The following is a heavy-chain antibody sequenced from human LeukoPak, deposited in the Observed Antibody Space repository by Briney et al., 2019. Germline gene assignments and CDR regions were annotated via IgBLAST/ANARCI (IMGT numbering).Heavy chain of an antibody. Sequence: GASVKLSCKASGYTFTSYGISWVRQAPGQGLEWMGWISAYNGNTNYAQKLQGRVTMTTDTSTSTAYMELRSLRSDDTAVYYCARDRNDILTGENWFDPWGQGTLVTVSS. CDR3: ARDRNDILTGENWFDP. V-gene: IGHV1-18*01. CDR1: GYTFTSYG. D-gene: IGHD3-9*01. CDR2: ISAYNGNT. J-gene: IGHJ5*02.